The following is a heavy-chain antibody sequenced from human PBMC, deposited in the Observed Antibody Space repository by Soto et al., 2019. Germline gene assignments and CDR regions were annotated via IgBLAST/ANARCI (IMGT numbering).Heavy chain of an antibody. J-gene: IGHJ5*02. V-gene: IGHV3-74*01. D-gene: IGHD4-17*01. CDR1: GFTFDAYA. Sequence: GGSLRLSCSASGFTFDAYAMSWVRQAPGKGLMWVSSINGDGRTTNYADSVKGRFTISRENAKNTLYLQMNSLRAEDTAVYYCARAAYGEYWFDPWGQGTLVTVSS. CDR2: INGDGRTT. CDR3: ARAAYGEYWFDP.